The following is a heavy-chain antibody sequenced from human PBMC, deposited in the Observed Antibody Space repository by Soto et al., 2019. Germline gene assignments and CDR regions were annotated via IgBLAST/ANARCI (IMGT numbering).Heavy chain of an antibody. CDR2: ISGSGGTT. Sequence: EVPLLESGGGLVQPGGSLRLSCAASGFTFSTYAITWVRQAPGKGLEWVSAISGSGGTTYYADSVQGRFTISRDNSKNTLYLQMNSLRAEDTAVYYCAISCREIVATIFFDFWGQGTLVTVSS. CDR3: AISCREIVATIFFDF. J-gene: IGHJ4*02. D-gene: IGHD5-12*01. CDR1: GFTFSTYA. V-gene: IGHV3-23*01.